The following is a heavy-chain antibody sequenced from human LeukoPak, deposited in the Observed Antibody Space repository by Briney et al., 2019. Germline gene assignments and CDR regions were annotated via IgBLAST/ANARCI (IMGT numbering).Heavy chain of an antibody. CDR1: GGSISSGGYS. CDR3: ARDRDGYNLY. D-gene: IGHD5-24*01. Sequence: PSQTLSLTCAVSGGSISSGGYSWSWIRQPPGKGLEWIGYIYHSGSTYYNPSLKSRVTISVDRSKNQFSLKLSSVTAADTAVYYCARDRDGYNLYWGQGTLVTVSS. J-gene: IGHJ4*02. CDR2: IYHSGST. V-gene: IGHV4-30-2*01.